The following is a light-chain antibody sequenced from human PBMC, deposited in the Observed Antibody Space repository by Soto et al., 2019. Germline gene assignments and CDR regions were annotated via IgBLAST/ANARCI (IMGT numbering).Light chain of an antibody. J-gene: IGKJ5*01. CDR2: DAS. CDR3: QQRRNWPPEIT. CDR1: QSISIY. V-gene: IGKV3-11*01. Sequence: EIVLTQSPATLSLSPGERATLSCRASQSISIYLAWYQQKPGQAPRLLIYDASNRATGIPARFSGSGSGTDFALTISSLEPEDFEVYYCQQRRNWPPEITFGQGTRLEIK.